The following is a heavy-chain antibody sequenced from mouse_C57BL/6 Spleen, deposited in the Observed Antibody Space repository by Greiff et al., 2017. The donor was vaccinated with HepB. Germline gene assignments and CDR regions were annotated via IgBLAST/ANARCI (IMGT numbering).Heavy chain of an antibody. Sequence: VQLQQPGAELVRPGSSVKLSCKASGYTFTSYWMHWVKQRPIQGLEWIGNIDPSDSETHYNQKFKDKATLTVDKSSSTAYMQLSSLTSEDSAVYYCARRDSSGLYAMDYWGQGTSVTVSS. CDR3: ARRDSSGLYAMDY. D-gene: IGHD3-2*02. CDR2: IDPSDSET. V-gene: IGHV1-52*01. CDR1: GYTFTSYW. J-gene: IGHJ4*01.